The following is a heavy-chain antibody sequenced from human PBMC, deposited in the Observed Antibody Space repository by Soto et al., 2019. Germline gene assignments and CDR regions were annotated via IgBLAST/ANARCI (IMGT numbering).Heavy chain of an antibody. CDR1: GGSIRSYY. CDR3: VRSNYFDY. Sequence: QVQLQESGPGLVKPSETLSLTCTVSGGSIRSYYWSWIRQPAGKRLEWVGDIYYSGSTNYNPSLKIRVTIPVDTSRNQLSLKLRSVTAADTAVYYCVRSNYFDYWGQGTLVTVSS. CDR2: IYYSGST. V-gene: IGHV4-59*01. J-gene: IGHJ4*02.